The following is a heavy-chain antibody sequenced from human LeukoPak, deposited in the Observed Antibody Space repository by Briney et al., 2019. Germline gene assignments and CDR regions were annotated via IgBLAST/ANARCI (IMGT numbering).Heavy chain of an antibody. J-gene: IGHJ4*02. CDR2: IYYSGST. CDR1: GGSISSSSYY. D-gene: IGHD3-22*01. Sequence: SETLSLTCTVSGGSISSSSYYWGWIRQPPGKGLEWIGRIYYSGSTYYNPSLKSRVTISVDTSKNQFSLKLSSVTAADTAVYYCAIKNYYDSSGYYRRVRYFDYWGQGTLVTVSS. V-gene: IGHV4-39*07. CDR3: AIKNYYDSSGYYRRVRYFDY.